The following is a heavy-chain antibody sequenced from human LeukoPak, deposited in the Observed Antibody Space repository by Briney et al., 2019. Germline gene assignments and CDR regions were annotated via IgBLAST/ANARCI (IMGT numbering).Heavy chain of an antibody. D-gene: IGHD3-3*01. Sequence: GGTLRLSCAASGFTFSDHGFHWVRQAPGKGLEWVSAISGSGGSTYYADSVKGRFTISRDNSKNTLYLQMNSLRAEDTAVYYCAKVWSGYPNWFDPWGQGTLVTVSS. CDR1: GFTFSDHG. CDR3: AKVWSGYPNWFDP. J-gene: IGHJ5*02. CDR2: ISGSGGST. V-gene: IGHV3-23*01.